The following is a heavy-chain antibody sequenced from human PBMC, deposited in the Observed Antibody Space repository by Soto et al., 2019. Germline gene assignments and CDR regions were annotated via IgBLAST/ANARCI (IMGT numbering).Heavy chain of an antibody. D-gene: IGHD3-10*01. V-gene: IGHV1-2*02. Sequence: QVQLVQSGAEVKKPGASVKVSCKASGYTFTGYSMHWVRQAPGQGLEWMGWINPNSGGTNYAQKFQGRVTMTRATSISTAYMELSRLRSDDTAVYYCARGRITMVRGDRRFDPWGQGTLVTVSS. J-gene: IGHJ5*02. CDR1: GYTFTGYS. CDR2: INPNSGGT. CDR3: ARGRITMVRGDRRFDP.